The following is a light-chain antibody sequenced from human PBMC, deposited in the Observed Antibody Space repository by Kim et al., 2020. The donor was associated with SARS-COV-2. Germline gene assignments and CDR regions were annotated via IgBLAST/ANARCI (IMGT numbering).Light chain of an antibody. V-gene: IGLV3-10*01. CDR2: EDS. J-gene: IGLJ2*01. Sequence: SQGQTARIICSGDTLPKKYSYWYQKKSGQAPVLVIYEDSKRPSGIPERFSGSTSGTKATLTISGAQVEDEADYYCYSPDSSGNHKVFGGGTQLTVL. CDR1: TLPKKY. CDR3: YSPDSSGNHKV.